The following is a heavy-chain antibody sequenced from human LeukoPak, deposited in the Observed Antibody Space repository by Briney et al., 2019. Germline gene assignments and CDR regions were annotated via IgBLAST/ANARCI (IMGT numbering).Heavy chain of an antibody. CDR1: GFTFDDYG. Sequence: GGSLRLSCAASGFTFDDYGMSWVRQAPGKGLEWVSGINRNGGSTGYADSVKGRFTISRDNAKNSLYLQMNSLRAEDTALYYCATGQRNRCGSGTYYNKADHLGQATMVTVSP. V-gene: IGHV3-20*04. CDR2: INRNGGST. D-gene: IGHD3-10*01. J-gene: IGHJ4*02. CDR3: ATGQRNRCGSGTYYNKADH.